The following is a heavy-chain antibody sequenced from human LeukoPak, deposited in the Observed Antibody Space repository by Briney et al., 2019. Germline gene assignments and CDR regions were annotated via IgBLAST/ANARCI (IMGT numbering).Heavy chain of an antibody. CDR3: ATLDPRIVGATKFSYFDY. V-gene: IGHV1-69*13. J-gene: IGHJ4*02. D-gene: IGHD1-26*01. CDR2: IIPIFGTA. CDR1: GGTFSSYA. Sequence: SVKVSCKASGGTFSSYAISWVRQAPGQGLEWMGGIIPIFGTANYAQKFQGRVTITADESTSTAYMELSSLRSEDTAVYYCATLDPRIVGATKFSYFDYWGQGTLVTVSS.